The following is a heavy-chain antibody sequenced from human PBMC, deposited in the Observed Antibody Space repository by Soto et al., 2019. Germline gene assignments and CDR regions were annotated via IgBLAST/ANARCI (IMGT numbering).Heavy chain of an antibody. CDR1: GFSLSTSGVG. J-gene: IGHJ4*02. CDR3: AHRQRTVYFDY. Sequence: QITLKESGPTLVKPTQTLTLTCTFSGFSLSTSGVGVGWIRQPPGKALEWLALTYWDDDKRYSPSLKSRLTITKDTTKNQVVLTMTNMDPVDTATYYCAHRQRTVYFDYWGQGTLVTVSS. D-gene: IGHD4-17*01. CDR2: TYWDDDK. V-gene: IGHV2-5*02.